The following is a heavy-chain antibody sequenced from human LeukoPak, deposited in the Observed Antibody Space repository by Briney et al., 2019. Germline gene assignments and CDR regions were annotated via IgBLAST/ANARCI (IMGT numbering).Heavy chain of an antibody. V-gene: IGHV1-18*01. CDR2: ISAYNGNT. D-gene: IGHD2-2*01. CDR1: GYTFTSYG. Sequence: ASVKVSCKASGYTFTSYGISWVRQAPGQGLEWMGWISAYNGNTNYAQKLQGRVTMTTDTSTSTAYMELRSLRSDDTAVYYCARDNIVVVPAAIDYLGQGTLVTVSS. CDR3: ARDNIVVVPAAIDY. J-gene: IGHJ4*02.